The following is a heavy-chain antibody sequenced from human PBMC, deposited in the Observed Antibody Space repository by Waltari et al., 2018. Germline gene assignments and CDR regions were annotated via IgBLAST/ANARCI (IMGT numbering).Heavy chain of an antibody. D-gene: IGHD6-19*01. J-gene: IGHJ4*02. CDR3: ARGERPNSSGWYYFDY. CDR1: GFTFSSYS. V-gene: IGHV3-48*04. Sequence: EVQLVESGGGLVQPGGSLRLSCAASGFTFSSYSMNWVRQAPGTGLEWVSYISSSSSTIYYADSVKGRFTISRDNAKNSLYLQMNSLRAEDTAVYYCARGERPNSSGWYYFDYWGQGTLVTVSS. CDR2: ISSSSSTI.